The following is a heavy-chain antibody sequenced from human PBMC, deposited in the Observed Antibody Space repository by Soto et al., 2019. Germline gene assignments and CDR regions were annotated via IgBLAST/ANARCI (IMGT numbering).Heavy chain of an antibody. V-gene: IGHV4-59*01. CDR2: IYYSGSI. CDR1: GGSISSYY. CDR3: PRPCSYHSSAYSAPDPFNI. D-gene: IGHD3-22*01. Sequence: SETLSLTCTVSGGSISSYYWSWSRQPPGKGQEWNGYIYYSGSINYNPSLKIRVSISVDTSKPRYSLLLISVASADSAMYYCPRPCSYHSSAYSAPDPFNICRQRTMV. J-gene: IGHJ3*02.